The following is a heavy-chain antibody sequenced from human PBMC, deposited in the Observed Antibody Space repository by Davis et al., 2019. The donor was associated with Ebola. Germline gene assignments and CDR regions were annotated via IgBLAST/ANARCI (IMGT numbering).Heavy chain of an antibody. V-gene: IGHV5-51*01. CDR2: IYPGDSDT. CDR1: GYSFTSYW. Sequence: GESLKISCKGSGYSFTSYWIGWVRQMPGKGLEWMGIIYPGDSDTRYSPSFQGQVTISADKSISTAYLQWSSLKASDTAMHYCARRYSKPYWYFDLWGRGTLVTVSS. CDR3: ARRYSKPYWYFDL. J-gene: IGHJ2*01. D-gene: IGHD3-16*02.